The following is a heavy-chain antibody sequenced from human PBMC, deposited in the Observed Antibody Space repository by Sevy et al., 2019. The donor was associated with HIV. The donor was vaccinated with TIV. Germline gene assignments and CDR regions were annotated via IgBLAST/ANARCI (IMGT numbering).Heavy chain of an antibody. CDR1: GFNFNIY. Sequence: GESLKISCVASGFNFNIYMSWVRQAPGKGLEWVSTLSFGCGRINHADSVQGRFTMSRDDSKKTVYLEMNSLRAEDTAVYYCAREGCTRPHDHWGQGTLVTVSS. J-gene: IGHJ4*02. CDR3: AREGCTRPHDH. CDR2: LSFGCGRI. D-gene: IGHD2-8*01. V-gene: IGHV3-23*01.